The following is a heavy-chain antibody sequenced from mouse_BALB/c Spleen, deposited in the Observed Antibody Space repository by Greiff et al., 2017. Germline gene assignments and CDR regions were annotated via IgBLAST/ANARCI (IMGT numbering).Heavy chain of an antibody. V-gene: IGHV14-1*02. D-gene: IGHD2-14*01. CDR3: ARGTPYFDD. J-gene: IGHJ2*01. Sequence: EVQLQQSGAELVRPGALVKLSCKASGFNIKDYYMHWVKQRPEQGLEWIGWIDPENGNTIYDPKFQGKASITADTSSNTAYLQLSSLTSEDTAVYYCARGTPYFDDWGQGTTLTVSS. CDR1: GFNIKDYY. CDR2: IDPENGNT.